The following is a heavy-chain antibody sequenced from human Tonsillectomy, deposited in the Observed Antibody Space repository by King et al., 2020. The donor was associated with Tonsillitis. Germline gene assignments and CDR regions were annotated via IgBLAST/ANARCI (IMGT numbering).Heavy chain of an antibody. D-gene: IGHD1-26*01. Sequence: VQLVESGGGLVQPGGSLRLSCAASGVTFSSYWMSWVRQAPGKGLEWVANIKQDGSEKYYVDSVKGRCTISRDNAKNSLYLQMNSLRAEDTAVYYCARVVGYLDVWGQGTTVTVSS. CDR1: GVTFSSYW. J-gene: IGHJ6*02. V-gene: IGHV3-7*01. CDR3: ARVVGYLDV. CDR2: IKQDGSEK.